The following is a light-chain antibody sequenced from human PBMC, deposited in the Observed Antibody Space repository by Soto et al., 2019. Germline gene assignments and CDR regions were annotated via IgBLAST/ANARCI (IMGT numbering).Light chain of an antibody. CDR3: QQSYSAQYT. V-gene: IGKV1-39*01. Sequence: DIQMTQSPSSLSASVGDRVSLTCRAGQNVGFFVNWYQQKPAKAPRLLIYATSNLQSGVPSRISGSGSGTEFTLTISSVQPEDFATYFCQQSYSAQYTFGQGTKVDIK. J-gene: IGKJ2*01. CDR1: QNVGFF. CDR2: ATS.